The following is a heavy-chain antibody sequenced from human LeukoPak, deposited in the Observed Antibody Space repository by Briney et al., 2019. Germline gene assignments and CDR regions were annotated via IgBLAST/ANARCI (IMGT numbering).Heavy chain of an antibody. CDR1: GFIFSGHY. CDR2: TRNKADNYAT. D-gene: IGHD5-24*01. J-gene: IGHJ3*02. Sequence: PGGSLRLSCAASGFIFSGHYMDWVRQAPGKGLEWVGRTRNKADNYATVYAASVKGRFTISRDDSKKSVYLQMNSLKSEDTAVYYCARAHNYAFDIWGQGTMVTVSS. CDR3: ARAHNYAFDI. V-gene: IGHV3-72*01.